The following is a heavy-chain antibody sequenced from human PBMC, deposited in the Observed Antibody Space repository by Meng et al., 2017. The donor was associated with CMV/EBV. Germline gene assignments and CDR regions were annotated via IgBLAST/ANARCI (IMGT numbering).Heavy chain of an antibody. V-gene: IGHV4-39*07. CDR2: IYYSGST. J-gene: IGHJ4*02. CDR1: GGSISSSSYY. Sequence: LPLQELGPGLVKPSETLSLPCPVSGGSISSSSYYWGWIRQPPGKGLEWIGSIYYSGSTYYNPSLKSRVTISVDTSKNQFSLKLSSVTAADTAVYYCARDSAVAGVVDYWGQGTLVTVSS. D-gene: IGHD6-19*01. CDR3: ARDSAVAGVVDY.